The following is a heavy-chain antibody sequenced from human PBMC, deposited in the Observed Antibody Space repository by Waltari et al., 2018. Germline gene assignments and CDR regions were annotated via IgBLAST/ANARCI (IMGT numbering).Heavy chain of an antibody. CDR1: GFSFKSFG. CDR2: ISHDGSDQ. CDR3: ARGGLILMEYAPGGWFDP. Sequence: QVQLVESGGGVVQPGRSLRLSCAASGFSFKSFGRPWVRQAPGKGLGWVAGISHDGSDQYYADSVKGRFTVSRDNSKTMLYLQMNSLRDEDTAVYYCARGGLILMEYAPGGWFDPWGQGTLVTVSS. V-gene: IGHV3-30*03. J-gene: IGHJ5*02. D-gene: IGHD2-8*01.